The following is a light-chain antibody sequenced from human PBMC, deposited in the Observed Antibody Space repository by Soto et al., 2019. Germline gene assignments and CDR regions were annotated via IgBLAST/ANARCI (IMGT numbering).Light chain of an antibody. V-gene: IGKV3-11*01. CDR3: QQRSNWPIT. CDR2: DAS. Sequence: EIVLTQSPATLSLSPEERSTLSCRASQSVSSYLAWYQQTPGQAPRLLIYDASNRATGIPARFSGSGSGTDFTLTISSLEPEDFAVYYCQQRSNWPITFGQGTRLEI. CDR1: QSVSSY. J-gene: IGKJ5*01.